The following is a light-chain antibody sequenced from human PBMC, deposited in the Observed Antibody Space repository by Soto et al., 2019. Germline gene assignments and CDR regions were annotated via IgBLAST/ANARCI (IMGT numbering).Light chain of an antibody. Sequence: QSALTQPASVSGSPGQSITISCTGTSRDVGAYNFVSWYQQHPGKAPKLMIYEVINRPSGVSYRFSGSKSGNTASLTISGLQAEDEADYYCSSYTTSSTPVYVFGTGTKLTVL. CDR1: SRDVGAYNF. CDR2: EVI. CDR3: SSYTTSSTPVYV. J-gene: IGLJ1*01. V-gene: IGLV2-14*01.